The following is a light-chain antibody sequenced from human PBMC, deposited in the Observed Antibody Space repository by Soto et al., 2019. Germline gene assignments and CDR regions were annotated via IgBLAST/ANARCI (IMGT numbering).Light chain of an antibody. V-gene: IGLV2-14*03. CDR1: GSDIGGYNY. Sequence: QSALTQPASVSGSPGQSITIYCIGTGSDIGGYNYVSWYQQHPGKAPTLMIYDVLARPLGVSHRFSGSKSGNTASLTISGLQGDDEADYYFSAYTADMTYVFGTGTKVTVL. CDR3: SAYTADMTYV. CDR2: DVL. J-gene: IGLJ1*01.